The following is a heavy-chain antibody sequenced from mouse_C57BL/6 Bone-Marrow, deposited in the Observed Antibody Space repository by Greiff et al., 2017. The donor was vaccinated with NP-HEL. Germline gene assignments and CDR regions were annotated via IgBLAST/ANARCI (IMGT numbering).Heavy chain of an antibody. CDR1: GFNIKDDY. Sequence: EVQLVESGAELVRPGASVKLSCTASGFNIKDDYMHWVKQRPEQGLEWIGWVDPENGDTEYASKFQGKATITADTSSNTAYLQLSSLTSEDTAVYYCTTPTIVRGYYFDYWGQGTTLTVSS. V-gene: IGHV14-4*01. CDR3: TTPTIVRGYYFDY. D-gene: IGHD2-5*01. J-gene: IGHJ2*01. CDR2: VDPENGDT.